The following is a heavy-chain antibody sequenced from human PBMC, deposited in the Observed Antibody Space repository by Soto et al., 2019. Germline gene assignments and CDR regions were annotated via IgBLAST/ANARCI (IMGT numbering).Heavy chain of an antibody. CDR1: GGTFSSYA. D-gene: IGHD6-19*01. J-gene: IGHJ6*02. Sequence: SVKVSCKASGGTFSSYAISWLRQAPGQGLEWMGGIIPIFGTANYAQKFQGRVTITADESTSTAYMELSSLRSEDTAVYYCARAGIAVAGTPSYYYYYGMDVWGQGTTVTVSS. CDR2: IIPIFGTA. V-gene: IGHV1-69*13. CDR3: ARAGIAVAGTPSYYYYYGMDV.